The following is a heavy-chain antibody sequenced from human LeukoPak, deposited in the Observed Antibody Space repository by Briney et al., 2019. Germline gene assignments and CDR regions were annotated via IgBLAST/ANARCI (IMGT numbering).Heavy chain of an antibody. V-gene: IGHV3-30*02. CDR3: ARGKAAGTYGY. Sequence: GGSLRLSCAASGFTFINYGMHWVRQVPGRGLEWVAFIQFDGRNKYYADSVKGRFTISRDNSQNTLYLQMNNLRSEDTAVYYCARGKAAGTYGYWGQGTLVTVSS. J-gene: IGHJ4*02. CDR1: GFTFINYG. CDR2: IQFDGRNK. D-gene: IGHD6-13*01.